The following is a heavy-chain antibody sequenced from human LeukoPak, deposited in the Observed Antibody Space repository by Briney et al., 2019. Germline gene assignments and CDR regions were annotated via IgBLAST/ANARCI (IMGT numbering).Heavy chain of an antibody. CDR2: IIPIFGTA. CDR1: GGTFSSYA. V-gene: IGHV1-69*13. D-gene: IGHD4-17*01. Sequence: SVKVSCKASGGTFSSYAISWVRQAPGPGLEWMGGIIPIFGTANYSQKFQGRVTITADESTSTDYMELSSLRSEDTAVYYCARTHDYGDERPYYFDYWGQGTLVTVSS. CDR3: ARTHDYGDERPYYFDY. J-gene: IGHJ4*02.